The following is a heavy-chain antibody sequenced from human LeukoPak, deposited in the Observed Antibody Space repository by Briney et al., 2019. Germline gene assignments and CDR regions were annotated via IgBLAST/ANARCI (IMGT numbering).Heavy chain of an antibody. D-gene: IGHD3-22*01. CDR3: ATVTYYYDSRGFAFYI. Sequence: ASVNASCKVSGYTLTELSMHWVRQAPGKGLERMGRFDPEDGETIYAQKFQGRVTMTEDPSTDTAYMELSSLTSEDTAVYYCATVTYYYDSRGFAFYIWGQGTMVTVSS. V-gene: IGHV1-24*01. CDR2: FDPEDGET. J-gene: IGHJ3*02. CDR1: GYTLTELS.